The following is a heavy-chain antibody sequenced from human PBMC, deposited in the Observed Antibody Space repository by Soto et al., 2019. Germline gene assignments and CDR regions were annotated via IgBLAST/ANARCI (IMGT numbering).Heavy chain of an antibody. CDR3: AKDSYGDLGAFDI. V-gene: IGHV3-23*01. CDR1: GFTFSSYA. Sequence: GGSLRLSCAASGFTFSSYAMSWVRQAPGKGLEWVSAISGSGGSTYYADSVKGRFTISRDNSKNALYLQMNSLRAEDTAVYYCAKDSYGDLGAFDIWGQGTMVTVSS. CDR2: ISGSGGST. J-gene: IGHJ3*02. D-gene: IGHD4-17*01.